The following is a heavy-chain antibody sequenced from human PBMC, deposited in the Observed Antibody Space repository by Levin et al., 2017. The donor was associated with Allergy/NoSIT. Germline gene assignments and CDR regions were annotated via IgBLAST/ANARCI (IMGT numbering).Heavy chain of an antibody. V-gene: IGHV3-23*01. CDR3: AKIKAGD. D-gene: IGHD6-13*01. CDR2: ISPSGGST. J-gene: IGHJ4*02. Sequence: GGSLRLSCVASGFTFSSYAMTWVRQAPDKGLEWLSTISPSGGSTYYADSVKGRFSISRDNSKSTLFLQMNSLRVEDTAVYYCAKIKAGDWGQGTLVTVSS. CDR1: GFTFSSYA.